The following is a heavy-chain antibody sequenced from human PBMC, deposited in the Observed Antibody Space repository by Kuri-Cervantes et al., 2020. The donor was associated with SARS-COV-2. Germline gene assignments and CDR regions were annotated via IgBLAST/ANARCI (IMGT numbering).Heavy chain of an antibody. J-gene: IGHJ3*02. D-gene: IGHD3-10*01. V-gene: IGHV3-30*03. CDR2: ISYDGSNK. Sequence: GGSLRLSCAASGFTFSSYSLYWVRQAPGKGLEWVAVISYDGSNKYYADSVKGRFTISRDNSKNTLYLQMNSLRAEDTAVYYCPAGGLLLDAFDIWGQGTKVTVSS. CDR1: GFTFSSYS. CDR3: PAGGLLLDAFDI.